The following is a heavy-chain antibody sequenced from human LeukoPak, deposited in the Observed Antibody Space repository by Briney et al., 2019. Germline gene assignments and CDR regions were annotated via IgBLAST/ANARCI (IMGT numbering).Heavy chain of an antibody. CDR3: ARGDVATKGTVDY. J-gene: IGHJ4*02. D-gene: IGHD1-14*01. CDR2: INPNSGAT. Sequence: GASVKISCKKSGYPFTGNYIHWMRQTPGQGLEWMGRINPNSGATNYAQMFQGRVTMTRDTSISTVYMELSRLRSDDTAVYYCARGDVATKGTVDYWGQGTLATVSS. V-gene: IGHV1-2*06. CDR1: GYPFTGNY.